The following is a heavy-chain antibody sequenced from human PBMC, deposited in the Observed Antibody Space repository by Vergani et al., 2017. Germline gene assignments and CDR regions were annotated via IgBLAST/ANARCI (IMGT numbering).Heavy chain of an antibody. D-gene: IGHD5-24*01. CDR3: AKDFEMATIGDYMDV. CDR2: ISWNSGSI. V-gene: IGHV3-9*01. CDR1: GFTFDDYA. J-gene: IGHJ6*03. Sequence: EVQLVESGGGLVQPGRSLRLSCAASGFTFDDYAMHWVRQAPEKGLEWVSGISWNSGSIGYADSVKGRFTISRDNAKNSLYLQMNSLRAEDTALYYCAKDFEMATIGDYMDVWGKGTTVTVSS.